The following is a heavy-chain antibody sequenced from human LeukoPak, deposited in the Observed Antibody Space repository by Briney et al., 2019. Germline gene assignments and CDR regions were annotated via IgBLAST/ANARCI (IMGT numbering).Heavy chain of an antibody. V-gene: IGHV1-2*06. CDR2: INPKSGVT. CDR1: GYTFTGYY. Sequence: ASVKVSCKASGYTFTGYYIHWVRQAPGQGPEWMGRINPKSGVTVYAQKFQGRVTMTRDTSISTAYMELSRLRSDDTAVYYCAREKERIRTFDYWGQGTLVTVSS. J-gene: IGHJ4*02. D-gene: IGHD1-26*01. CDR3: AREKERIRTFDY.